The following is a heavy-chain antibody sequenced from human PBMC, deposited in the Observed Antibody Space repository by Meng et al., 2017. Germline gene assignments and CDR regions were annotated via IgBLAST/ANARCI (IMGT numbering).Heavy chain of an antibody. CDR1: GFTFSDYY. CDR3: ARGGYYDSSGSIPDY. D-gene: IGHD3-22*01. CDR2: IYYSGST. J-gene: IGHJ4*02. V-gene: IGHV4-38-2*01. Sequence: ESLKISCAASGFTFSDYYMSWIRQAPGKGLEWIGSIYYSGSTYYNPSLKSRVTISVDTSKNQFSLKLSSVTAADTAVYYCARGGYYDSSGSIPDYWGQGTLVTVSS.